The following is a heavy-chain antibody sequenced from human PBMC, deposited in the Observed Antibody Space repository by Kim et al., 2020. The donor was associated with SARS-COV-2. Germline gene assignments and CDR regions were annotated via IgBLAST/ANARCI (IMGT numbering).Heavy chain of an antibody. V-gene: IGHV3-11*05. D-gene: IGHD6-13*01. CDR3: ARALKPGIAAAGAFDI. CDR1: GFTFSDYY. J-gene: IGHJ3*02. CDR2: ISSSSSYT. Sequence: GGSLRLSCAASGFTFSDYYMSWIRQAPGKGLEWGSYISSSSSYTNYADSVKGRFTISRDNAKNSLYLQMNSLRAEDTAVYYCARALKPGIAAAGAFDIWGQGTMVTVSS.